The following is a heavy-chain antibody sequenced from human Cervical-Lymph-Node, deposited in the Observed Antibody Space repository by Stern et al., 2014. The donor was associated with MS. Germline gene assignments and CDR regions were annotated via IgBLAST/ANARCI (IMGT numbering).Heavy chain of an antibody. CDR3: ATHGGVGATSFDY. CDR1: GFTFSSYG. Sequence: VQLVESGGGVVQPGRSLRLSCAASGFTFSSYGMHWVRQAPGKGLEWGAVISYDGSNKYYADSVKGRFTIARDNSKNTLYLQMNSLRAEDTAVYYCATHGGVGATSFDYWGQGTLVTVSS. D-gene: IGHD1-26*01. CDR2: ISYDGSNK. V-gene: IGHV3-30*03. J-gene: IGHJ4*02.